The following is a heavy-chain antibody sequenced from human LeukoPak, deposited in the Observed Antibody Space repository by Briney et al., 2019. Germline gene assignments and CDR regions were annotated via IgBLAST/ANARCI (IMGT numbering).Heavy chain of an antibody. J-gene: IGHJ4*02. Sequence: ASVKVPCKASGYTFTSYGISWVRQAPGQGLEWMGWISAYNGNTNYAQKLQGRVTMTTDTSTSTAYMELRSLRSDDTAVYYCARVKVSIVVVPAAPPDYWGQGTLVTVSS. CDR3: ARVKVSIVVVPAAPPDY. CDR2: ISAYNGNT. CDR1: GYTFTSYG. D-gene: IGHD2-2*01. V-gene: IGHV1-18*01.